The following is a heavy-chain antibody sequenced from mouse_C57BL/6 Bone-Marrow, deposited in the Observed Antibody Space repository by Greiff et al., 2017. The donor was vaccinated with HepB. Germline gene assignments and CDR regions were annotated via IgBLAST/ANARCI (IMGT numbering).Heavy chain of an antibody. Sequence: VQLKESGGGLVKPGGSLKLSCAASGFTFSSYAMSWVRQTPEKRLEWVATISDGGSYTYYPDNVKGRFTISRDNAKNNLYLQMSHLKSEDTAMYYCARDQGYYYGRGAWFAYWGQGTLVTVSA. D-gene: IGHD1-1*01. CDR2: ISDGGSYT. J-gene: IGHJ3*01. CDR3: ARDQGYYYGRGAWFAY. CDR1: GFTFSSYA. V-gene: IGHV5-4*01.